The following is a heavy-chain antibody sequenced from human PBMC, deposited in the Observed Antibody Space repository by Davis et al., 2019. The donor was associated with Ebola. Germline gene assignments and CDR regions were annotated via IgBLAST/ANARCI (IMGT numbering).Heavy chain of an antibody. CDR3: ARKKGVAQGALWYYYYGMDV. J-gene: IGHJ6*02. Sequence: ESLKISCAASGFTFSSYAMSWVRQLPGKGLEWIGEINHSGITNYNPSLRSPVTISVDTAKNHFSLNLSSVTAADTAVYYCARKKGVAQGALWYYYYGMDVWGQGTTVTVSS. V-gene: IGHV4-34*01. CDR1: GFTFSSYA. CDR2: INHSGIT. D-gene: IGHD3-10*01.